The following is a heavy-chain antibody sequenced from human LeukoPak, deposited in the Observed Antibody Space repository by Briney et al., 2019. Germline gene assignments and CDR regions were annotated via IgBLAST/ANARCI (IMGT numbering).Heavy chain of an antibody. CDR3: ATVAPEDYYFDY. CDR2: ISAYNGNT. D-gene: IGHD3/OR15-3a*01. Sequence: ASVKVSCKASGYTFTSYGISWVRQAPGQGLEWMGWISAYNGNTNYAQKLQGRVTMTTDTSTSTAYMELSSLRSEDTAVYYCATVAPEDYYFDYWGQGTLVTVSS. J-gene: IGHJ4*02. CDR1: GYTFTSYG. V-gene: IGHV1-18*01.